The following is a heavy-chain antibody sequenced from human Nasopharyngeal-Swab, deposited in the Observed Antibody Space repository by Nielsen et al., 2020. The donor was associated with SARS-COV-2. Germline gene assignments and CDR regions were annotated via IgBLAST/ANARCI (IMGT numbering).Heavy chain of an antibody. Sequence: WIRQPPGKGLEWVSVISYDGNNKHYADSVKGRFTISRDTSKNTLYLQMDSLRAEDTAMYYCAKDLAKTVASATPYYYGMDVWGQGTTVTVSS. D-gene: IGHD5-12*01. CDR3: AKDLAKTVASATPYYYGMDV. CDR2: ISYDGNNK. V-gene: IGHV3-30*18. J-gene: IGHJ6*02.